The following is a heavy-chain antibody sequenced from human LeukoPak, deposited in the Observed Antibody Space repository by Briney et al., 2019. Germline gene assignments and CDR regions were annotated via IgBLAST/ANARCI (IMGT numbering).Heavy chain of an antibody. CDR3: ATTGDGRGTYNNYYYGMDV. Sequence: SVKVSCKASGGTFSSYAISWVRQAPGQGLEWMGRIIPILGIANYAQKFQGRVTITADKSTSTAYMELSSLRSEDTAVYYCATTGDGRGTYNNYYYGMDVWGQGTTVTVTS. J-gene: IGHJ6*02. V-gene: IGHV1-69*04. CDR2: IIPILGIA. D-gene: IGHD1-26*01. CDR1: GGTFSSYA.